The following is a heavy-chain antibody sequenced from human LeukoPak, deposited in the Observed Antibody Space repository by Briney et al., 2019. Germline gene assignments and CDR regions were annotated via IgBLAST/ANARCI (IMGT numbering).Heavy chain of an antibody. CDR1: GFTFSSYA. Sequence: PGGSLRLSRAASGFTFSSYAMHWVRQAPGKGLEWVAVISYDGSNKYYADSVKGRFTISRDNSKNTLYLQMNSLRAEDTAVYYCARPSHYGSGSYYSSFDYRGQGTLVTVSS. CDR2: ISYDGSNK. D-gene: IGHD3-10*01. CDR3: ARPSHYGSGSYYSSFDY. J-gene: IGHJ4*02. V-gene: IGHV3-30*04.